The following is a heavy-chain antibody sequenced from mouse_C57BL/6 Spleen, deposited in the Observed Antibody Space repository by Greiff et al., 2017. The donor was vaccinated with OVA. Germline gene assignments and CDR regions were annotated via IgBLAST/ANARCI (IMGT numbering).Heavy chain of an antibody. J-gene: IGHJ2*01. CDR2: IYPSNGGT. Sequence: QVQLQQPGTELVKPGASVKLSCKASGYTFTSYWMHWVKQRPGQGLEWIGNIYPSNGGTNYNEKFKSKATLTVDKSSSTADMQLSSLTSEDSAVYYCARPLNYGSSPYFDYWGQGTTLTVSS. CDR3: ARPLNYGSSPYFDY. D-gene: IGHD1-1*01. V-gene: IGHV1-53*01. CDR1: GYTFTSYW.